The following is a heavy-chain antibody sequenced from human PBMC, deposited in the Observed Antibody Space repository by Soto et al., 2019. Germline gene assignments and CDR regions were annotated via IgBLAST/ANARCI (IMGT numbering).Heavy chain of an antibody. V-gene: IGHV1-24*01. J-gene: IGHJ4*02. D-gene: IGHD2-8*01. CDR1: GYTLTELS. CDR2: FDPEDGET. Sequence: VSVKVSCKVSGYTLTELSRRWVRQAPGKGLEWMGGFDPEDGETIYAQKFQGRVTMTEDTSTDTAYMELSSLRSEDTAVYYCATLIREVFFDYWGQGTLVTVSS. CDR3: ATLIREVFFDY.